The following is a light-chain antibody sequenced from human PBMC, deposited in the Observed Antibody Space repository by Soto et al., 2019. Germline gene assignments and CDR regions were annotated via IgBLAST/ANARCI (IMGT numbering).Light chain of an antibody. CDR2: GAS. CDR3: QQYGSSPPGLT. V-gene: IGKV3-20*01. Sequence: EIVLTQSPGTLSLSPGERATLSCRASQSVSSSYLAWYQQKPGQAPRLLLYGASSRATGIPDRFSGSGSGTDFTLTISRLEPEDFAVYYCQQYGSSPPGLTFGGGTQVEIK. CDR1: QSVSSSY. J-gene: IGKJ4*01.